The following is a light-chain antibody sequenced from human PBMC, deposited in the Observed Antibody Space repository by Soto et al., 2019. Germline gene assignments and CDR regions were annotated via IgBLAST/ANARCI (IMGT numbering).Light chain of an antibody. CDR1: QDISNY. CDR2: DAS. V-gene: IGKV1-33*01. Sequence: DIQMTQSPSSLSASVGDRVSITCQASQDISNYLNWYQQKPGTAPKLLIYDASNLETGVPSRFSGSGSGTDFTFTISSLQAEDIATYYCQQYDNLPMYTFGQGTKLEIK. CDR3: QQYDNLPMYT. J-gene: IGKJ2*01.